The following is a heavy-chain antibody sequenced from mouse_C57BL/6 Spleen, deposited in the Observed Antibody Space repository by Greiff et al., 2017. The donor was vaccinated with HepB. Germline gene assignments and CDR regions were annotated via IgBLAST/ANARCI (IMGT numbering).Heavy chain of an antibody. Sequence: VQLQQSGAELVRPGSSVKLSCKASGYTFTSYWMHWVKQRPIQGLEWIGNIDPSDSETHYNQKFKDKATLPVDISSSTAYMQLSSLTSEDSAVYYCARQYYGSSGTCYFDYWGQGTTLTVSS. D-gene: IGHD1-1*01. CDR3: ARQYYGSSGTCYFDY. CDR1: GYTFTSYW. V-gene: IGHV1-52*01. J-gene: IGHJ2*01. CDR2: IDPSDSET.